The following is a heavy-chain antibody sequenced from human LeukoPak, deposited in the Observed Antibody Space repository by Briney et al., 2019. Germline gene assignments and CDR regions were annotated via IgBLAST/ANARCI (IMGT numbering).Heavy chain of an antibody. CDR2: ISSTSAYI. D-gene: IGHD2-8*02. V-gene: IGHV3-21*01. CDR3: ARVAVSGPTGWFDS. Sequence: GGSLRLSCAGSGFALKSYSLSRVRQAPGKGLEGVSSISSTSAYIYYADSVKGRFTISRDNVDNVVYLQMNSLGAEDTVMYYCARVAVSGPTGWFDSWGQGTLVIVSS. J-gene: IGHJ5*01. CDR1: GFALKSYS.